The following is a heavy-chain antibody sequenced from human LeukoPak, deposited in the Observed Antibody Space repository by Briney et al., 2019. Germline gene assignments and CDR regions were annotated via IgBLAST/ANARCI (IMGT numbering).Heavy chain of an antibody. CDR2: IRYDGSNK. D-gene: IGHD3-3*01. CDR1: GFTFSSYG. J-gene: IGHJ4*02. Sequence: GGSLRLSRAASGFTFSSYGMHWVRQAPGKGLEWVAFIRYDGSNKYYADSVKGRFTISRDNSKNTLYLQMNSLRAEDTAVYYCAKDGSLLEWLSNWGQGTLVTVSS. V-gene: IGHV3-30*02. CDR3: AKDGSLLEWLSN.